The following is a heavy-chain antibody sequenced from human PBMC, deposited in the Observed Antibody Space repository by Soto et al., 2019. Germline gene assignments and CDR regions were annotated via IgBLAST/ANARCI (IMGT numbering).Heavy chain of an antibody. Sequence: GGSLRLSCAASGFTFSSYWMSWVRQAPGKGLEWVANIKQDGSEKYYVDSVKGRFTISRDNAKNSLYLQVNSLRAEDTAVYYCARDRSDWGSGFGAFDIWGQGTMVTVSS. D-gene: IGHD7-27*01. CDR3: ARDRSDWGSGFGAFDI. V-gene: IGHV3-7*03. CDR1: GFTFSSYW. J-gene: IGHJ3*02. CDR2: IKQDGSEK.